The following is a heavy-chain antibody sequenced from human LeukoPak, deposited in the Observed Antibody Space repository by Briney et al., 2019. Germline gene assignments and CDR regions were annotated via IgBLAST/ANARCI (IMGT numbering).Heavy chain of an antibody. CDR3: ARDLSFGSLDF. Sequence: GGSLRLSCAASGFTFSNYGMSWVRQAPGKGLEWVSGISGSGDATYYADSVKGRFTISRDMSKNTLSLQMNSLRVEDTAMFYCARDLSFGSLDFRGQGTLVTVSS. J-gene: IGHJ4*02. CDR1: GFTFSNYG. D-gene: IGHD1-26*01. CDR2: ISGSGDAT. V-gene: IGHV3-23*01.